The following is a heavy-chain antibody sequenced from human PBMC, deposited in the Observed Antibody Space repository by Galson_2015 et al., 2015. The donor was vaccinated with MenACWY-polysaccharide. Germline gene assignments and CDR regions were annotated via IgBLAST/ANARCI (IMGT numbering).Heavy chain of an antibody. CDR3: ARITSGGCDY. Sequence: SLRLSCAASGFTFSSYAMAWVRQAPGKGLEWVSSIDNSGFTTYYAGSVKGRFTMSRDNPKNTLFLQMNSLRAEDTALYYCARITSGGCDYWGQGSLVTVSP. D-gene: IGHD1-14*01. CDR2: IDNSGFTT. CDR1: GFTFSSYA. V-gene: IGHV3-23*01. J-gene: IGHJ4*02.